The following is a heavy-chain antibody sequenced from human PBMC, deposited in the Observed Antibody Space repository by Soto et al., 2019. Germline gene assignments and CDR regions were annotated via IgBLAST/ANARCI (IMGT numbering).Heavy chain of an antibody. CDR3: ATGVWYYFDY. V-gene: IGHV3-48*03. CDR2: INKNGGTV. D-gene: IGHD2-21*01. CDR1: GVTLSSYE. Sequence: EVQLVESGGGLVQPGGSLRLSCAVFGVTLSSYEMNWVRQAPGKGLEWVSYINKNGGTVSYADSVKGRFTISRDNAETSLHLQMNSRRAGDTAVYYCATGVWYYFDYWGQGALVTVSS. J-gene: IGHJ4*02.